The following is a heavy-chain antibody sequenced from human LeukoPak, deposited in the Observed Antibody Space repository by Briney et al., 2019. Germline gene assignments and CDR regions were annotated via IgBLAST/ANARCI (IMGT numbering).Heavy chain of an antibody. CDR2: INPNSGAS. V-gene: IGHV1-2*02. D-gene: IGHD4-17*01. CDR3: AREAFTTVTTATDAFDF. Sequence: ASVRVSCKASGYTFTDYYIHWVRQAPGQGLEGMGWINPNSGASNYAQKFQGRVTMTRDTSISTAYMELSSLRSDDTAVYYCAREAFTTVTTATDAFDFWGQGTMVTVSS. CDR1: GYTFTDYY. J-gene: IGHJ3*01.